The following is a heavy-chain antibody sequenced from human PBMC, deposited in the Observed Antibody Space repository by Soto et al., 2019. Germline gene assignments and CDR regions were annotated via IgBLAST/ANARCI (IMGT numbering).Heavy chain of an antibody. CDR3: ARVYGYAMETKDAFDI. V-gene: IGHV6-1*01. Sequence: SQTLSLTCAISGDSVSSNSAAWNWIRQSPSRGLEWLGRTYYRSKWYNDYAVSVKSRITINPDTSKNQFSLQLNSVTPEDTAVYYCARVYGYAMETKDAFDIWGQGTMVTVSS. D-gene: IGHD2-8*01. CDR2: TYYRSKWYN. CDR1: GDSVSSNSAA. J-gene: IGHJ3*02.